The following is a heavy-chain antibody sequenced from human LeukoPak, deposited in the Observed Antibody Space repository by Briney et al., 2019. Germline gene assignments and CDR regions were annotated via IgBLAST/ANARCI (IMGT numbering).Heavy chain of an antibody. CDR3: ASFDCSSTSCYKSYNYGMDV. V-gene: IGHV5-51*03. CDR2: IYPGDSDT. Sequence: GESLKISCKGSGYSFSSYWIGWVRQMPGKGLEWMGIIYPGDSDTTYSPSFQGQVTISADKSISTAYLQWSSLKASDTAMYYCASFDCSSTSCYKSYNYGMDVWGQGTTVTVSS. D-gene: IGHD2-2*02. J-gene: IGHJ6*02. CDR1: GYSFSSYW.